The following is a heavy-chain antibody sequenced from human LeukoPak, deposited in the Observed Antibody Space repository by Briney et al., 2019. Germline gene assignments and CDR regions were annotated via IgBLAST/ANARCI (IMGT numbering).Heavy chain of an antibody. CDR2: ISSSGSTI. CDR3: ARAYYDFWSGYSPDYCYYMDV. CDR1: GFTFSDYY. Sequence: GGSLRLSCAASGFTFSDYYMSWIRQAPGKGLEWVSYISSSGSTIYYADSVKGRFTISRDNAKSSLYLQMNSLRAEDTAVYYCARAYYDFWSGYSPDYCYYMDVWGKGTTVTVSS. D-gene: IGHD3-3*01. V-gene: IGHV3-11*01. J-gene: IGHJ6*03.